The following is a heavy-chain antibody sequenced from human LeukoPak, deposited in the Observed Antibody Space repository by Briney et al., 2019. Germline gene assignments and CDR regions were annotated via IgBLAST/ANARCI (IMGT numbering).Heavy chain of an antibody. CDR3: ALGYCSSTSCRKRETYSFDY. J-gene: IGHJ4*02. D-gene: IGHD2-2*01. V-gene: IGHV1-69*05. CDR1: GGTFSSSA. CDR2: IIPIFGTA. Sequence: ASVKVSCKASGGTFSSSAISWVRQALGQGLEWMGGIIPIFGTANYAQKFQGRVTITTDESTSTAYMELSSLRSEDTAVYYCALGYCSSTSCRKRETYSFDYWGQGTLVTVSS.